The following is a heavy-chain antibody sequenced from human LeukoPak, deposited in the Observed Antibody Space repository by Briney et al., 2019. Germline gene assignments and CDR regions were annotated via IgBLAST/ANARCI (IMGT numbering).Heavy chain of an antibody. J-gene: IGHJ4*02. CDR1: GFTFSSYE. CDR2: ISSSGSTK. CDR3: ARDQTGTTADFDS. V-gene: IGHV3-48*03. D-gene: IGHD1-1*01. Sequence: GGSLRLSCAASGFTFSSYEMNWVRQAPGKGLEWVSYISSSGSTKFYADSVKGRFTISRDNAKNSLYLQMNSLRAGDTAAYYCARDQTGTTADFDSWGQGTLVTVSS.